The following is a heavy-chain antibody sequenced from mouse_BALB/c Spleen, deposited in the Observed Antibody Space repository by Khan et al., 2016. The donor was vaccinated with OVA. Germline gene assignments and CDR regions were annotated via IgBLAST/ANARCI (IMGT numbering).Heavy chain of an antibody. Sequence: EVQLVESGPGLVKPSQSLSLTCTVTGYSITTNYAWDWIRQFPGNKLEWMGYISYSGSTSYNPSLKSRISITRDTSKNTFFLQLNSVTTEDTATYYCARKNYDGYALDYWGQGTSVTVSS. CDR2: ISYSGST. V-gene: IGHV3-2*02. D-gene: IGHD2-4*01. CDR3: ARKNYDGYALDY. CDR1: GYSITTNYA. J-gene: IGHJ4*01.